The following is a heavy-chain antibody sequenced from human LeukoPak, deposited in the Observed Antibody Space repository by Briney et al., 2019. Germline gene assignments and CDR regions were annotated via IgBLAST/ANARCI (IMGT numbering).Heavy chain of an antibody. Sequence: GGSLRLSCAASGFTFSSYWMMWVRQAPGKGLEWVANIRQDGSEKNYVDSVKGRFTISRDNAKNTLYLQMNSLRAEDTAVYYCARVPGYSGYFYGMDVWGQGTTVTVSS. V-gene: IGHV3-7*03. CDR2: IRQDGSEK. J-gene: IGHJ6*02. CDR3: ARVPGYSGYFYGMDV. D-gene: IGHD5-12*01. CDR1: GFTFSSYW.